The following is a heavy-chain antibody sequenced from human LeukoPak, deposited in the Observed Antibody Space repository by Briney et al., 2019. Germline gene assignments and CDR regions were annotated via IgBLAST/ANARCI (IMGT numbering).Heavy chain of an antibody. CDR1: GGSISSYY. D-gene: IGHD2-15*01. Sequence: PSETLSLTCTVSGGSISSYYWSWIRQPAGKGLEWIGRIYTSGSTNYNPSLKSRVTMSVDTSKNQFSLKLSSVTAADTAVYYCARGCSGGSCYPSSRYYYYYMDVWGKGTTVTVSS. CDR3: ARGCSGGSCYPSSRYYYYYMDV. J-gene: IGHJ6*03. CDR2: IYTSGST. V-gene: IGHV4-4*07.